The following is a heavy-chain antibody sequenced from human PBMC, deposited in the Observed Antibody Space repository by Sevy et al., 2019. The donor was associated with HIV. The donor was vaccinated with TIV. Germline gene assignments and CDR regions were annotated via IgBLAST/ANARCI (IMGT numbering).Heavy chain of an antibody. J-gene: IGHJ3*02. CDR3: ARSGGYCSSTSCYERRGAFDI. V-gene: IGHV4-31*03. CDR2: IYYSGST. CDR1: GGSISSGGYY. D-gene: IGHD2-2*01. Sequence: SETLSLTCTVSGGSISSGGYYWSWIRQHTGKGLEWIGYIYYSGSTYYNPSLKSRVTISVDTSKNQFSLKLSSVTAADTAVYYCARSGGYCSSTSCYERRGAFDIWGQGTMVTVSS.